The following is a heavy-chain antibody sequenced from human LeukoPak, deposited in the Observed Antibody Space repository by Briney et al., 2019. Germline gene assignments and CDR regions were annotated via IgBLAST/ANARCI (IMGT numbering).Heavy chain of an antibody. CDR3: ARRVVVAAAPYYFDY. CDR2: INSDGSST. J-gene: IGHJ4*02. D-gene: IGHD2-2*01. V-gene: IGHV3-74*01. CDR1: GFTFSSYW. Sequence: GGSLRLSCAASGFTFSSYWMHWVRQGPGKGLVWVSRINSDGSSTNYADSVRGRFTISRDNAENTLYLQMNSLRVEDTAVYYCARRVVVAAAPYYFDYWGQGTLVTVSS.